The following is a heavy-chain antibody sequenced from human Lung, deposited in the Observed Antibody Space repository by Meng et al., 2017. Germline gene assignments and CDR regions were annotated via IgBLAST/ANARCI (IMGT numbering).Heavy chain of an antibody. Sequence: LVESGGDLVKSGGSLRLYCASSGFYFNNAWMSWVRQAPGKGLEWVGRIKSNTDGGTAEYAAPVTGRFTISRDDSKSTLYLQMSGLRIDDTGVYYCTWDDKAVSDYWGQGTLVTVSS. CDR2: IKSNTDGGTA. CDR1: GFYFNNAW. J-gene: IGHJ4*02. V-gene: IGHV3-15*01. CDR3: TWDDKAVSDY. D-gene: IGHD1-26*01.